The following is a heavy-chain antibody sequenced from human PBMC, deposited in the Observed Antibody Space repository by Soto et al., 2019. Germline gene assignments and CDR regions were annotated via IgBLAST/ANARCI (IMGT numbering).Heavy chain of an antibody. Sequence: QVQLVQSGAEVKKPGASVKVSCKASGYTFTSYAMHWVRQAPGQRLEWMGWIDAGNGNTKYSQKFRGRGTITRDTSASTAYMELSSLRSEDTAVYYCARASQYYYGSGSYLSPVDPWGQGTLVTVSS. J-gene: IGHJ5*02. D-gene: IGHD3-10*01. V-gene: IGHV1-3*01. CDR1: GYTFTSYA. CDR3: ARASQYYYGSGSYLSPVDP. CDR2: IDAGNGNT.